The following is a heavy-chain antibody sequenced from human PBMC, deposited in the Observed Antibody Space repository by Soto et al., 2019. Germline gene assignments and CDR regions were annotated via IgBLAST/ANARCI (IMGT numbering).Heavy chain of an antibody. J-gene: IGHJ4*02. Sequence: SETLSLTCTVSGGSISSYYWSWIRQPSGKGLEWIGYIYYSGSTNYNPSLKSRVTISVDTSKNQFSLKLSSVTAADTAVYYCARSMPAARFPFDYWGQGTLVTVSS. D-gene: IGHD6-6*01. CDR1: GGSISSYY. CDR3: ARSMPAARFPFDY. CDR2: IYYSGST. V-gene: IGHV4-59*01.